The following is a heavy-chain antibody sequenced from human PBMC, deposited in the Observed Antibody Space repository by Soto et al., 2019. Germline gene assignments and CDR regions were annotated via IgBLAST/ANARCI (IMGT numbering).Heavy chain of an antibody. Sequence: ASVKVSCKASGYTSTSYGISWVRQAPGQGLEWMGWISAYNGNTNYAQKLQGRVTMTTDTSTSTAYMELRSLRSDDTAVYYCARDYYDSSGYYWASYYCYGMDVWGQGTTVTVSS. CDR3: ARDYYDSSGYYWASYYCYGMDV. J-gene: IGHJ6*02. D-gene: IGHD3-22*01. CDR1: GYTSTSYG. V-gene: IGHV1-18*01. CDR2: ISAYNGNT.